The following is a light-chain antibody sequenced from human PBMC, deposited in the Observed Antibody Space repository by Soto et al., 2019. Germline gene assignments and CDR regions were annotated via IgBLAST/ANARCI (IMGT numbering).Light chain of an antibody. Sequence: DIQMTQYPSSLSASVGDRVTITCRASQSISSYLNWYQQKPGKAPKLLIYAASSVQSGVPSRFSGSGSDTDFTLTISSLQPEDFATYYCQQSYSTPHWTFGQGTKVEIK. J-gene: IGKJ1*01. CDR3: QQSYSTPHWT. CDR1: QSISSY. V-gene: IGKV1-39*01. CDR2: AAS.